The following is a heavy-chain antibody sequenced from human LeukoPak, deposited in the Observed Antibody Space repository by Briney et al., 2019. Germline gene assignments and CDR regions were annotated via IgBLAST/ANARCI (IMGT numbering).Heavy chain of an antibody. Sequence: SETLSLTCTVSGGSINSRSYYWGWIRQPPGKGLEWIGSVYYGGTTYLSPSLKSRVTISEDTSKNQFSLKLSSVTAADTAVYYCARRATTVTTGYYYYYMDVWGKGTTVTVS. J-gene: IGHJ6*03. CDR1: GGSINSRSYY. V-gene: IGHV4-39*01. CDR3: ARRATTVTTGYYYYYMDV. D-gene: IGHD4-17*01. CDR2: VYYGGTT.